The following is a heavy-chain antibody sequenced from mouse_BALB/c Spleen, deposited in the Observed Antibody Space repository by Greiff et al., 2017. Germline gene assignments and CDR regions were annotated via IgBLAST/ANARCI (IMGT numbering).Heavy chain of an antibody. J-gene: IGHJ4*01. Sequence: VKLMESGAELARPGASVKLSCKASGYTFTSYWMQWVKQRPGQGLEWIGAIYPGDGDTRYTQKFKGKATLTADKSSSTAYMQLSSLASEDSAVYYCAGSRAYAMDYWGQGTSVTVSS. CDR3: AGSRAYAMDY. CDR1: GYTFTSYW. CDR2: IYPGDGDT. D-gene: IGHD3-1*01. V-gene: IGHV1-87*01.